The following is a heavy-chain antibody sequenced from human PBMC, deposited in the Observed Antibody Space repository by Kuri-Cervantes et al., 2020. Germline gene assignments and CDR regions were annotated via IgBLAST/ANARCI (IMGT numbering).Heavy chain of an antibody. D-gene: IGHD3-16*01. CDR1: GGTFNNFA. V-gene: IGHV1-69*05. CDR3: AKAPPRAEYYGGTYRDY. CDR2: IIPFFGTP. Sequence: SVKVSCKASGGTFNNFAISWVRQAPGQGLEWMAGIIPFFGTPKYAQKFQGRVTITTDESTSTAYMELSSLRSEDTAVYYCAKAPPRAEYYGGTYRDYWGQGTLVTVSS. J-gene: IGHJ4*02.